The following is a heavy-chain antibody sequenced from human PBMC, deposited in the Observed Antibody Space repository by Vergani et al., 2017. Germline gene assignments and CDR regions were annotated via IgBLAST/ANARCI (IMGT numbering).Heavy chain of an antibody. CDR2: IQFYGSNE. D-gene: IGHD3-16*01. CDR3: AKHFRGWGIDY. V-gene: IGHV3-30*02. J-gene: IGHJ4*02. CDR1: GFTLSNYD. Sequence: QVQLVESGGGVVQRGGSLRLSCATSGFTLSNYDMQWIRQGPGKGLELVALIQFYGSNEYYADSVKGRFTLSRDLSNNTLYLQMNSLGTDDTATYYCAKHFRGWGIDYWGQGTQVIVSS.